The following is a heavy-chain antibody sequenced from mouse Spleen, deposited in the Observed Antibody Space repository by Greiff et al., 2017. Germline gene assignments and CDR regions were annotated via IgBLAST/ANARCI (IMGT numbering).Heavy chain of an antibody. CDR3: ARSVGYYGYGGNAMDY. CDR2: INPNNGGT. V-gene: IGHV1-18*01. CDR1: GYTFTDYN. D-gene: IGHD2-2*01. J-gene: IGHJ4*01. Sequence: EVQLQQSGPELVKPGASVKIPCKASGYTFTDYNMDWVKQSPGKRLEWIGDINPNNGGTIYNQKFKGKATLTVDKSSSTAYMELRRLTSEDTAVDYWARSVGYYGYGGNAMDYWGQGTSVTVSS.